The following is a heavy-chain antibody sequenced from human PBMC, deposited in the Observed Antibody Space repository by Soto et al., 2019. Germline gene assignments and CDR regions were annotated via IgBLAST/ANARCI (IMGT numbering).Heavy chain of an antibody. CDR2: IYYSGST. J-gene: IGHJ4*02. CDR3: ARGTWYRGDRYLYYFDY. D-gene: IGHD6-13*01. Sequence: PSETLSLTCTVSGGSISSYYWSWIRQPPGKGLEWIGYIYYSGSTNYNPSLKSRVTISVDTSKNQFSLKLSSVTAADTAVYYCARGTWYRGDRYLYYFDYWGQGTLVTVSS. CDR1: GGSISSYY. V-gene: IGHV4-59*01.